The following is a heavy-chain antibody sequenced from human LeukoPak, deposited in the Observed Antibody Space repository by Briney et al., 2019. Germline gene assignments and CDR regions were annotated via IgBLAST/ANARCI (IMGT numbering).Heavy chain of an antibody. CDR3: ARGDHAHYYRSGSYGVY. CDR2: INWNGGST. Sequence: GGSLRLSCAASGSTFDDYGMGWVRQAPGEGLEWVSGINWNGGSTGYADSVKGRFTISRDNAKNSLYLQMNSLRAEDTALYYCARGDHAHYYRSGSYGVYWGQGTLVTVSS. V-gene: IGHV3-20*04. J-gene: IGHJ4*02. CDR1: GSTFDDYG. D-gene: IGHD3-10*01.